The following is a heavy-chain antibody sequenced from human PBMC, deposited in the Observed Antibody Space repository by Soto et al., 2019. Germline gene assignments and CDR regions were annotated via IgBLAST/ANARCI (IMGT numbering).Heavy chain of an antibody. J-gene: IGHJ5*02. V-gene: IGHV4-4*02. CDR3: ARVLRGWFDP. CDR2: ISHSGIT. CDR1: GGSITSANW. Sequence: SETLSLTSAVSGGSITSANWWTWVRQPPGGGLEWIGEISHSGITNYKASLKSRVTMSVDKTKNDVSLKLTSVTAADTAVYYCARVLRGWFDPWGQGTPVTVSS.